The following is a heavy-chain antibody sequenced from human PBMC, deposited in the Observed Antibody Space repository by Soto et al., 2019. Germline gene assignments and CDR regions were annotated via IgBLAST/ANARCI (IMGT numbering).Heavy chain of an antibody. CDR2: IIALFGTP. J-gene: IGHJ6*02. V-gene: IGHV1-69*13. Sequence: ASVKVSCKASGGTFGSFAFSWVRQAPGQGLEWMGGIIALFGTPSYAQKLQGRFKITADESTPPASMELSWLTSEDTAFFYCATDRGAASGTSHGMDVWGQGTPVTVSS. CDR3: ATDRGAASGTSHGMDV. CDR1: GGTFGSFA. D-gene: IGHD6-13*01.